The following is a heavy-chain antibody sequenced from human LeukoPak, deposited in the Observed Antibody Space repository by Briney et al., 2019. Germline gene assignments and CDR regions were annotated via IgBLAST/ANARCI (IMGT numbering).Heavy chain of an antibody. CDR2: ISYEGYDK. CDR1: GFTFNDYA. J-gene: IGHJ4*02. D-gene: IGHD2-21*01. Sequence: GGSLRLSCAASGFTFNDYAMYWVRQAPGKGLEWVTLISYEGYDKSYADSVRGRFTISRDNSRNTLYLQMDSLRSEDTAVYYCARDFFPIVDSTWYEIGYWGQGTLVTVSS. CDR3: ARDFFPIVDSTWYEIGY. V-gene: IGHV3-30-3*01.